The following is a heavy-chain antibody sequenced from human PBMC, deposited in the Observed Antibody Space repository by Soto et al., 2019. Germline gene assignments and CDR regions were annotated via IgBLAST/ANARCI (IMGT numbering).Heavy chain of an antibody. CDR2: IKSKTDGGTT. Sequence: GGSLRLSCAASGFTFSNAWMNWVRQAPGKGLEWVGRIKSKTDGGTTDYAAPVKGRFTISRDDSKNTLYLQMNSLKTEDTAVYYCTTAYYYDSSGYYSFNYYGMDVWGQGTTVTVSS. V-gene: IGHV3-15*07. CDR3: TTAYYYDSSGYYSFNYYGMDV. J-gene: IGHJ6*02. D-gene: IGHD3-22*01. CDR1: GFTFSNAW.